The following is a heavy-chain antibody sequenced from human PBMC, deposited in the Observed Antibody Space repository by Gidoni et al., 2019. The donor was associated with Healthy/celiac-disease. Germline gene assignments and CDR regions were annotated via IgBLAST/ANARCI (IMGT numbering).Heavy chain of an antibody. CDR2: INSDGSST. CDR3: ATLYGSGSYTDAFDI. J-gene: IGHJ3*02. CDR1: GFTFSSYW. Sequence: EVQLVESGGGLVQPGGSLRLSCAASGFTFSSYWMHWVRQAPGKGLVWVSRINSDGSSTSYADSVKGRFTISRDNAKNTLYLQMNSLRAEDTAVYYCATLYGSGSYTDAFDIWGQGTMVTVSS. V-gene: IGHV3-74*01. D-gene: IGHD3-10*01.